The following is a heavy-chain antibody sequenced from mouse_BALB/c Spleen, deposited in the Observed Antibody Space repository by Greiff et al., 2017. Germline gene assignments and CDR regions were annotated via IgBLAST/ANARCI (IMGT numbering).Heavy chain of an antibody. CDR3: ARDKDYRYDGGDAMDY. D-gene: IGHD2-14*01. CDR1: GFSLTSYG. J-gene: IGHJ4*01. Sequence: QVQLKESGPGLVAPSQSLSITCTVSGFSLTSYGVHWVRQPPGKGLEWLGVIRAGGSTNYNSALMSRLSISKDNSKSQVFLKMNSLQTDDTAMYYCARDKDYRYDGGDAMDYWGQGTSVTVSS. V-gene: IGHV2-9*02. CDR2: IRAGGST.